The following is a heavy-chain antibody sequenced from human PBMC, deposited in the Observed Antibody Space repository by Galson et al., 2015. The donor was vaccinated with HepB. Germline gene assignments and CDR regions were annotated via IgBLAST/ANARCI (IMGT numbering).Heavy chain of an antibody. J-gene: IGHJ6*03. V-gene: IGHV3-23*01. CDR1: GFTFSSYA. CDR2: ISGSGGST. CDR3: AKKAEEYRQYYYYYYMDV. Sequence: SLRLSCAASGFTFSSYAMSWVRQAPGKGLEWVSAISGSGGSTYYADSVKGRFTISRDNSKNTLYLQMNSLRAEDTAVYYCAKKAEEYRQYYYYYYMDVWGKGTTVTVSS. D-gene: IGHD2-2*01.